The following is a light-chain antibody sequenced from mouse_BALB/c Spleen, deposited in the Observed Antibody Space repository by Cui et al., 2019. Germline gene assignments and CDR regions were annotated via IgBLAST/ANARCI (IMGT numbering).Light chain of an antibody. CDR1: SSVSY. V-gene: IGKV4-55*01. CDR2: DTS. CDR3: QQWSSYPRT. J-gene: IGKJ1*01. Sequence: QIVLTQSPAIMSASPGEKVTMTCIASSSVSYMYWYQQKPGSSPRLLIYDTSNLASGTPVRFSGSGSGTSYSLTISRMEAEDAATYYCQQWSSYPRTFGGGTKLEIK.